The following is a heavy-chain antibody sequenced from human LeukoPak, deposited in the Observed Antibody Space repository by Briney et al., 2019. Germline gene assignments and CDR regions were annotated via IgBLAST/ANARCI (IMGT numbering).Heavy chain of an antibody. D-gene: IGHD6-13*01. V-gene: IGHV3-48*03. J-gene: IGHJ4*02. CDR3: ARSIAAVPDH. CDR1: GFTFRSYE. Sequence: GGSLRLSCATSGFTFRSYEMNWVRQAPGKGLEWVSYISSSSTIFYADSVKGRFSISRDNAKNSLFLQMNSLRAEDTAVYYCARSIAAVPDHWGQGTLVTASS. CDR2: ISSSSTI.